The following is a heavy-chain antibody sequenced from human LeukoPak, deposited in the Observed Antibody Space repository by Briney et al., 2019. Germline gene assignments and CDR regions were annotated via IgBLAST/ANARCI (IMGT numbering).Heavy chain of an antibody. CDR3: ATRTLYGGNGYFDY. CDR2: ISAYNGNT. D-gene: IGHD4-23*01. J-gene: IGHJ4*02. Sequence: ASVKVSCKASGYTLTSYGISWVRQAPGQGLEWMGWISAYNGNTNYAQKLQGRVTMTTDTSTSTAYMELRSLRSDDTAVYYCATRTLYGGNGYFDYWGQGTLVTVSS. CDR1: GYTLTSYG. V-gene: IGHV1-18*01.